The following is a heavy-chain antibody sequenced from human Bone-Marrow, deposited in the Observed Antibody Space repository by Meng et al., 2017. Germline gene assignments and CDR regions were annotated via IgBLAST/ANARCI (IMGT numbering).Heavy chain of an antibody. D-gene: IGHD1-26*01. CDR2: IYHSGST. CDR3: AREMRGVSYSYFFDY. J-gene: IGHJ4*02. Sequence: GSLRLSCTVSGFSINSAYFWGWIRQPPGKGLERIGTIYHSGSTYYNPSLKSRVTISVDTSKNQFSLKLSSVTATDTAVYYCAREMRGVSYSYFFDYWGQGTLVTVSS. V-gene: IGHV4-38-2*02. CDR1: GFSINSAYF.